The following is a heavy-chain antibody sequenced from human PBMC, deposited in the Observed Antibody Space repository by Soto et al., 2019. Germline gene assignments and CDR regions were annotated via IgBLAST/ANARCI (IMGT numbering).Heavy chain of an antibody. V-gene: IGHV1-69*12. CDR1: GGTFSSFA. J-gene: IGHJ6*02. Sequence: QVLLVQSGAEVKKPGSSVRVSCKTSGGTFSSFAISWVRLAPGQGLEWMGVIVPMFAAPPYAQKLQGRVSITADESTRTAYMELSRLTSDDTAVYYCARDRVMRGNAYYYGMDVWGQGTTVTVSS. CDR2: IVPMFAAP. D-gene: IGHD2-21*01. CDR3: ARDRVMRGNAYYYGMDV.